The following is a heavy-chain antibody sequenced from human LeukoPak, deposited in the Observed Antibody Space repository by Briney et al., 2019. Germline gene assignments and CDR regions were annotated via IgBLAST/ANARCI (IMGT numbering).Heavy chain of an antibody. D-gene: IGHD3-22*01. CDR3: AKDNFGDSSGLDY. Sequence: GGSLRLSCAASGFTFDDYAMHWVRQAPGKGLEWVAVIWYDGSNKYYADSVKGRFTISRDNSKNTLYLQMNSLRAEDTAVYYCAKDNFGDSSGLDYWGQGTLVTVSS. J-gene: IGHJ4*02. CDR2: IWYDGSNK. CDR1: GFTFDDYA. V-gene: IGHV3-33*06.